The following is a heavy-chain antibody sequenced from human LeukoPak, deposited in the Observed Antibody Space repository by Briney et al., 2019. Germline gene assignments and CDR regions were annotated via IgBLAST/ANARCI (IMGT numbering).Heavy chain of an antibody. D-gene: IGHD3-22*01. J-gene: IGHJ5*02. CDR2: IYYSGST. CDR3: ARRTSYYYDSSGYYYYDNWFDP. CDR1: GGSISSYY. V-gene: IGHV4-59*08. Sequence: PSETLSLTCTVSGGSISSYYWSWIRQPPGKGLEWIGYIYYSGSTNYNPSLKSRVTISVDTSKNQFSLKLSSVTAADTAVYYCARRTSYYYDSSGYYYYDNWFDPWGQGTLVTVSS.